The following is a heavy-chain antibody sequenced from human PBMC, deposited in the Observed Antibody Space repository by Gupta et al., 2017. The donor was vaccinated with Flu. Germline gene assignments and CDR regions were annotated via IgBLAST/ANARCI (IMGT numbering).Heavy chain of an antibody. V-gene: IGHV4-4*07. Sequence: SSYYWSWIRQPAGKGLEWIGRIYTSGSTNYNPSLKSRVTMSVDTSKNQVSLKLSSVTAADTAVYYCAGVQEGSGYSGWFDPWCQGTLVTVSS. J-gene: IGHJ5*02. D-gene: IGHD3-22*01. CDR3: AGVQEGSGYSGWFDP. CDR1: SSYY. CDR2: IYTSGST.